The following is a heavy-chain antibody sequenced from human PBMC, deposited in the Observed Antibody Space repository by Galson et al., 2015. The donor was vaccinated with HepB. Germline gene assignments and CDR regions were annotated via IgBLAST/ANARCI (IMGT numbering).Heavy chain of an antibody. V-gene: IGHV3-23*01. Sequence: SLRLSCAASGFTFNSYAMSWVRQAPGKGLEWVSTTSGSGDSTYYADSVKGRFTISRDNSKNTLYLQMSSLRAEDTAVYYCASPPDYLDSSGYNQPFDYWGQGTLVTVSS. CDR2: TSGSGDST. D-gene: IGHD3-22*01. CDR3: ASPPDYLDSSGYNQPFDY. CDR1: GFTFNSYA. J-gene: IGHJ4*02.